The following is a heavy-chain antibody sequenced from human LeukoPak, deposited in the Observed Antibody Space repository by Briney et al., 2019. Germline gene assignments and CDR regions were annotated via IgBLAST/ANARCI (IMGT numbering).Heavy chain of an antibody. D-gene: IGHD4-17*01. CDR2: IYYSGST. CDR3: ARHSTVTYYFDY. CDR1: GGSISSYY. Sequence: SETLSLTCTVSGGSISSYYWSWIRQPPGKGLEWIGYIYYSGSTNYYPSLKSRVTISVDTSKNQFSLKLSSVTAADTAVYYCARHSTVTYYFDYWGQGTLVTVSS. J-gene: IGHJ4*02. V-gene: IGHV4-59*08.